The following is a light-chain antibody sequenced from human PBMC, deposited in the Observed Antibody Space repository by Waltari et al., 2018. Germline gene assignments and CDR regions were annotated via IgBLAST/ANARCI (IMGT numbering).Light chain of an antibody. V-gene: IGLV1-47*01. Sequence: QSVLTQPPSASGNPGQRVTISCTGSSSNIGSNVFNWYQQVPGTTPKPLIYRNDQRPSGVPDRVSGSKSGTSASLAISGRRSEDEADYYCAAWDDKLGGRWEFGGGTKLTVL. J-gene: IGLJ2*01. CDR3: AAWDDKLGGRWE. CDR1: SSNIGSNV. CDR2: RND.